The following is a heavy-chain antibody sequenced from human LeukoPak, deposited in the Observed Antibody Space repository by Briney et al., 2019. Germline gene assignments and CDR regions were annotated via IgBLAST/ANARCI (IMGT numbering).Heavy chain of an antibody. CDR1: GFTFSSFD. V-gene: IGHV3-21*01. CDR2: ISTSSRYI. Sequence: GGSLRLSCATSGFTFSSFDMKWVSQAPGKGLEWVSYISTSSRYIYYRDSVQRRFTISRDDAKNSLYLQMTSLRVEDTAVYYCARADCSGSTCYLRRSWFDPWGKGALVTVSS. D-gene: IGHD2-2*01. J-gene: IGHJ5*02. CDR3: ARADCSGSTCYLRRSWFDP.